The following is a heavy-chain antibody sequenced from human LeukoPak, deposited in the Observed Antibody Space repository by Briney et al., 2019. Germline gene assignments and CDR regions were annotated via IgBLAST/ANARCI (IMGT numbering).Heavy chain of an antibody. J-gene: IGHJ4*02. CDR2: ISSSSSYI. Sequence: PGGSLRLSCAASGFTFSSYTMIWVRQAPGKGVEWVSSISSSSSYIYYADSVKGRFTISRDNAKTSLYLQMNSLRAEDTAVYYCARRAVSHYFDYWGQGTLVTVSS. V-gene: IGHV3-21*01. CDR1: GFTFSSYT. CDR3: ARRAVSHYFDY. D-gene: IGHD4-11*01.